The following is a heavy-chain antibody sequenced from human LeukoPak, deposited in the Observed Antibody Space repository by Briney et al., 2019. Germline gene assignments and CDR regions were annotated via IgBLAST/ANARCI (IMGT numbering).Heavy chain of an antibody. CDR1: GFTSGNYA. Sequence: GGSLRLSCAASGFTSGNYAMSWVRQAPGKGLEWVSAISGSGGSTYYADSVKGRFTISRDNSKNTVYLQMNSLRAEDTAVYYCAKDGGYSSSFGAFDYWGQGTLVTVSS. CDR3: AKDGGYSSSFGAFDY. CDR2: ISGSGGST. D-gene: IGHD6-6*01. V-gene: IGHV3-23*01. J-gene: IGHJ4*02.